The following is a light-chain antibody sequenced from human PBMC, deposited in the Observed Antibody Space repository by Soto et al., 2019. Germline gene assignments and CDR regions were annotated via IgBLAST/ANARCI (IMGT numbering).Light chain of an antibody. CDR3: QHYNSYSEA. J-gene: IGKJ1*01. V-gene: IGKV1-5*03. CDR1: QSIGDW. CDR2: RAS. Sequence: DIQMIQFPSPLSVSVGDRVTITCRASQSIGDWLAWYQQKPGKGPKLLIYRASSLERGVPSRFSGSGSGTEFTLTISSLQPYDFATYYCQHYNSYSEAFGQATEVDIK.